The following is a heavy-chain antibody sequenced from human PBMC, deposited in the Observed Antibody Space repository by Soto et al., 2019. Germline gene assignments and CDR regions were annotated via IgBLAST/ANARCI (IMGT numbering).Heavy chain of an antibody. V-gene: IGHV4-30-2*01. CDR2: IYNSGNT. J-gene: IGHJ4*02. CDR1: RGSVRSTGFS. Sequence: PSETLSLTCAVSRGSVRSTGFSWSWIRQPPGKGLEWIGYIYNSGNTYYNPSLKSRVTISVDSSKNQFSLNLTSVTAADTAFYYCARGMRDGHNYLDNWGQGALVTVSS. D-gene: IGHD2-21*01. CDR3: ARGMRDGHNYLDN.